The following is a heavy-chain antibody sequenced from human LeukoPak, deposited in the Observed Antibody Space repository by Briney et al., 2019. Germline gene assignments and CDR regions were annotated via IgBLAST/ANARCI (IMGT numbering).Heavy chain of an antibody. CDR2: IYSGGST. Sequence: PGGSLRLSCAASGFTVSSNYMSWVRQAPGKGLEWVSVIYSGGSTYYADSVKGRFTISRDNSKNTLYLQMNSLRAEDTAVYYRARDRNFPAYYFDYWGQGALVTVSS. CDR1: GFTVSSNY. D-gene: IGHD1-14*01. J-gene: IGHJ4*02. V-gene: IGHV3-53*01. CDR3: ARDRNFPAYYFDY.